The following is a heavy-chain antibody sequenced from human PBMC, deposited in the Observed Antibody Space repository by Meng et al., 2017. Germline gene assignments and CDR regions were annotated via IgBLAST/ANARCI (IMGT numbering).Heavy chain of an antibody. CDR2: INAYNGYT. J-gene: IGHJ4*02. Sequence: QGQVVQSGAEVKKLGDSGKVSCNASAHTLSSDGFAWVRQAPGQGLEWMGWINAYNGYTDYAQKFLGRVTLTTDTSTNTGYMELRSLTSDDTAVYYCATRGNPYLDCWGQGTLVTVSS. CDR1: AHTLSSDG. V-gene: IGHV1-18*01. CDR3: ATRGNPYLDC.